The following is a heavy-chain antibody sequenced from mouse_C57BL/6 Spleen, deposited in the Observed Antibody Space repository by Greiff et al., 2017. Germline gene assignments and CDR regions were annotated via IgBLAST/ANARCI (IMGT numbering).Heavy chain of an antibody. CDR1: GYTFTSYW. CDR2: IHPNSGST. CDR3: ARGYYGSAGTY. D-gene: IGHD1-1*01. Sequence: QVQLQQPGAELVKPGASVKLSCKASGYTFTSYWMHWVKQRPGQGLEWIGMIHPNSGSTNYNEKFKSKATLTVDKSSSTAYMQLSSLTSEDSAVYYCARGYYGSAGTYWGQGTLVTVSA. V-gene: IGHV1-64*01. J-gene: IGHJ3*01.